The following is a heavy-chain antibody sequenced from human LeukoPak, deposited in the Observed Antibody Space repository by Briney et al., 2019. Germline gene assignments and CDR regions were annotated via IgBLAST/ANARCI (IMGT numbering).Heavy chain of an antibody. Sequence: GASVKVSCKASGGTFSSDAISRVRQAPGQGLEWMGRIIPILGIANYAQKFQGRVTITADKSTSTAYMELSSLRSEDTAVYYCARAGGGYADHWGQGTLVTVSS. D-gene: IGHD5-12*01. J-gene: IGHJ4*02. CDR3: ARAGGGYADH. V-gene: IGHV1-69*04. CDR1: GGTFSSDA. CDR2: IIPILGIA.